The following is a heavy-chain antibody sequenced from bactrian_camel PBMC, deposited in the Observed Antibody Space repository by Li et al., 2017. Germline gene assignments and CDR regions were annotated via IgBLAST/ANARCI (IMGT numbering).Heavy chain of an antibody. CDR2: IYSDGRYT. CDR1: GFTLSRGG. CDR3: ISGASDVGYNY. D-gene: IGHD2*01. V-gene: IGHV3S7*01. J-gene: IGHJ4*01. Sequence: HVQLVESGGGLVQPGGSLTLSCAASGFTLSRGGMSWVRQAPGKGLEWVSSIYSDGRYTYDADSVKGRFTISRDNAKNTDYLQMNSLKSEDTAMYYCISGASDVGYNYWGQGTQVTVS.